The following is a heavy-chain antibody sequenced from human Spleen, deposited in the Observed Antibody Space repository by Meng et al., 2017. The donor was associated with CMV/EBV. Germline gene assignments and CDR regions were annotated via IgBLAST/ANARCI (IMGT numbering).Heavy chain of an antibody. Sequence: ASVKVSCKASGYTLTSYDINWVRQATGQGLEWMGWMNPNSGNTGYAQKFQGRVTMTRNTSISTAYMELSSLRSEDTAVYYCARGARMLSTEGGYYFDYWGQGTLVTVSS. CDR2: MNPNSGNT. CDR3: ARGARMLSTEGGYYFDY. D-gene: IGHD1-1*01. CDR1: GYTLTSYD. J-gene: IGHJ4*02. V-gene: IGHV1-8*01.